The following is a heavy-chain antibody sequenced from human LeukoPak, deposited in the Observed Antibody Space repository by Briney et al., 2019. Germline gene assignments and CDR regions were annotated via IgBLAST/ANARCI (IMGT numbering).Heavy chain of an antibody. CDR3: ARCSTSCYTGYDY. Sequence: SVKVSCKASGGTFSSYAISWVRQAPGQGLKWMGGIILIFGTANYAQKFQGRVTITTDESTSTAYMELSSLRSEDTAVYYCARCSTSCYTGYDYWGQGTLVTVSS. D-gene: IGHD2-2*02. CDR1: GGTFSSYA. V-gene: IGHV1-69*05. J-gene: IGHJ4*02. CDR2: IILIFGTA.